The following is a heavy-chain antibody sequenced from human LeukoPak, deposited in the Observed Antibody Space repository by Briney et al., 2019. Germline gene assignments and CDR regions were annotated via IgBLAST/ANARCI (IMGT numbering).Heavy chain of an antibody. CDR2: INHSGST. V-gene: IGHV4-34*01. CDR1: GGSFSCYY. J-gene: IGHJ4*02. D-gene: IGHD2-2*01. CDR3: ARRGVVPAANV. Sequence: SETLSLTCAVYGGSFSCYYWSWIRQPPGKGLEWIGEINHSGSTNYNPSLKSRVTISVDTSKNQFSLKLSSVTAAETAVYYCARRGVVPAANVWGQGTLVTVSS.